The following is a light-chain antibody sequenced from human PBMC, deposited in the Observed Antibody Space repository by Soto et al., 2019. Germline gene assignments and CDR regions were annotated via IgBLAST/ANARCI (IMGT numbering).Light chain of an antibody. CDR2: DAS. J-gene: IGKJ5*01. CDR3: QQYHTWPPIT. V-gene: IGKV3-15*01. CDR1: QSVSSR. Sequence: EIVLTQSPATLSVSPGERATLSCRASQSVSSRLAWYQRKPGQAPRLLIYDASTRATGIPARFSGSGSGTDFTLSISSLQPGDVGIYSCQQYHTWPPITFGQGTRREI.